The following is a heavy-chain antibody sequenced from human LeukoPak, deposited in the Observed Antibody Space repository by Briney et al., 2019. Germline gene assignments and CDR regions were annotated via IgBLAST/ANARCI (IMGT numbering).Heavy chain of an antibody. CDR2: INTNGNT. J-gene: IGHJ4*02. Sequence: PSQTLSLTCTVSGGSINSGAYYWSWIRQPAGKGLEWVGRINTNGNTNYNPSLKSRVTIPVDTSKNQFSLKLTSVTAADTAVYYCAGSAYCSGGSCYTGLPYWGQGTLVTVSS. V-gene: IGHV4-61*02. D-gene: IGHD2-15*01. CDR1: GGSINSGAYY. CDR3: AGSAYCSGGSCYTGLPY.